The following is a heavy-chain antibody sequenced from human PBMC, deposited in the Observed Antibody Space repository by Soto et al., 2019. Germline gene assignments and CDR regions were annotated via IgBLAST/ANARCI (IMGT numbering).Heavy chain of an antibody. J-gene: IGHJ4*02. CDR2: IYSGGYT. CDR3: APRPGGGGY. CDR1: GFTVSNNY. D-gene: IGHD3-10*01. Sequence: EVQLVESGGGLIQPGGSLRLSCAVSGFTVSNNYMSWVRQAPGKGLEGVSVIYSGGYTAYGDSVKGRFTISRDNSKNTLSFKMNTRRGDDPAVYFWAPRPGGGGYWGQGTLVTVSS. V-gene: IGHV3-53*01.